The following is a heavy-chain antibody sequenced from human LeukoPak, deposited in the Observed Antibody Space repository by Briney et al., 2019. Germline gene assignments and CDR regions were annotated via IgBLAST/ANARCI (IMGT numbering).Heavy chain of an antibody. CDR2: ISSSSSYT. CDR1: GFTFSDYY. D-gene: IGHD5-12*01. J-gene: IGHJ4*02. V-gene: IGHV3-11*06. Sequence: GGSLRLSCAASGFTFSDYYMSWIRQAPGKGLEWVSYISSSSSYTNYADSVKGRFTISRDNAKNSLYLQMNSLRAEDTAVYHCARAHPPSGYDLGDFDYWGQGTLVTVSS. CDR3: ARAHPPSGYDLGDFDY.